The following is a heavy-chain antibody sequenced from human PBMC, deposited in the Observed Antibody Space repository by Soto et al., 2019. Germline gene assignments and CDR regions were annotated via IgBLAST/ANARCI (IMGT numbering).Heavy chain of an antibody. CDR2: ITSDEKTI. CDR1: GFTFSIYS. V-gene: IGHV3-48*01. D-gene: IGHD3-22*01. Sequence: GGSLRLSCSASGFTFSIYSMNWVRQAPGKGLEWVSYITSDEKTIHYADSVKGRFTISRDNSKNTLYLQMNSLRAEDTAVYYCAKDRHDSSGYAVDYWGQGTLVTVSS. J-gene: IGHJ4*02. CDR3: AKDRHDSSGYAVDY.